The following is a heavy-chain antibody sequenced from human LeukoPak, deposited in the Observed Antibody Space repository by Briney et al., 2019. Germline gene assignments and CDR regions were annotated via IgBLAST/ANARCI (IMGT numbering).Heavy chain of an antibody. CDR1: GGSISSYY. D-gene: IGHD6-19*01. CDR3: ARVFRIAVAAHDAFDI. J-gene: IGHJ3*02. CDR2: IYYSGST. Sequence: SETLSLTCTVSGGSISSYYWSWIRQPPGKGLEWIGYIYYSGSTNYNPSLKSRVTISVDTSKNQFSLKLSSVTAADTAVYYCARVFRIAVAAHDAFDIWGQGTMVTVSS. V-gene: IGHV4-59*12.